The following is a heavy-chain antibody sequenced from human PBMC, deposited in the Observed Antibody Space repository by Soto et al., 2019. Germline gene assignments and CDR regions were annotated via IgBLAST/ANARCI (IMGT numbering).Heavy chain of an antibody. J-gene: IGHJ4*02. CDR2: ISYDGSNK. CDR3: AKEGEIMITFVRYFDY. D-gene: IGHD3-16*01. CDR1: GFTFSSYG. Sequence: GGSLRLSCAASGFTFSSYGMHWVRQAPGKGLEWVAVISYDGSNKYYADSVKGRFTISRDNSKNTLYLQMNSLRAEDTAVYYCAKEGEIMITFVRYFDYWGQGTLVTVSS. V-gene: IGHV3-30*18.